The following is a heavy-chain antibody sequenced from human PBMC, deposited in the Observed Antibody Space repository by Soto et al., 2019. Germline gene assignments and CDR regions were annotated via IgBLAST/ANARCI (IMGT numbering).Heavy chain of an antibody. CDR2: ISSSSSYI. CDR1: GFTFSSYS. D-gene: IGHD6-19*01. J-gene: IGHJ6*02. Sequence: GGSLRLSCAASGFTFSSYSMNWVRQAPGKGLEWVSSISSSSSYIYYADSVKGRFTISRDNAKNSLYLQMNSLRAEDTAVYYCARDSRQIAVAGTGLTDYYYYGMDVWGQGTTVTVSS. V-gene: IGHV3-21*01. CDR3: ARDSRQIAVAGTGLTDYYYYGMDV.